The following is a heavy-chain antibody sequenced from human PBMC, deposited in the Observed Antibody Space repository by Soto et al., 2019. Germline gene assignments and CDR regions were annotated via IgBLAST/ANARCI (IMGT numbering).Heavy chain of an antibody. CDR2: IVVGSGNT. Sequence: LVKVYCKAAGFAFTSSAMQWVRQARGQRLEWIGWIVVGSGNTNYAQKFQERVTITRDMSTSTAYMELSSLRSEDTAVYYCAADPPDWTGTYDAFDIWGQGTMVTVSS. J-gene: IGHJ3*02. V-gene: IGHV1-58*02. CDR3: AADPPDWTGTYDAFDI. CDR1: GFAFTSSA. D-gene: IGHD1-1*01.